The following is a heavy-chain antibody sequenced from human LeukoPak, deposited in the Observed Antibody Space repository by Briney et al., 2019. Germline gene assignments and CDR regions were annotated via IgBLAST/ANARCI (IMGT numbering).Heavy chain of an antibody. Sequence: ASVKVSCKASGYTFTSYGISWVRQAPGQGLEWMGWISAYNGNTNYAQKLQGRVTMTTDTSTSTAYMELRSLRSDDTAVYYCARGPVGTSSSWYVNYYGMDVRGKGTTVTVSS. V-gene: IGHV1-18*04. D-gene: IGHD6-13*01. CDR2: ISAYNGNT. J-gene: IGHJ6*04. CDR3: ARGPVGTSSSWYVNYYGMDV. CDR1: GYTFTSYG.